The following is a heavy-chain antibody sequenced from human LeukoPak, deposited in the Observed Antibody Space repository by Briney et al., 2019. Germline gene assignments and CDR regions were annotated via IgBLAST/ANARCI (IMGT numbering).Heavy chain of an antibody. CDR3: ARSLRITMVRGSTGAFDI. CDR1: GYSISSSYY. Sequence: PSETLSLTCTVSGYSISSSYYWGWIRQPPGQGLEWIGSIYHTGSTYYNPSLKSRVTISMHTSKNQFSLKLSSVTAADTAVYYCARSLRITMVRGSTGAFDIWGQGTMVTVSS. CDR2: IYHTGST. J-gene: IGHJ3*02. D-gene: IGHD3-10*01. V-gene: IGHV4-38-2*02.